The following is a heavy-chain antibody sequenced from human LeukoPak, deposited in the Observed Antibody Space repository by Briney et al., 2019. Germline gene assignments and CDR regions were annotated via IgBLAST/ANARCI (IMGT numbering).Heavy chain of an antibody. J-gene: IGHJ4*02. D-gene: IGHD6-13*01. V-gene: IGHV3-7*01. CDR2: IKYDGDEE. CDR3: KSGGAAPGSFDN. Sequence: GGSLRLSCVASGFIFSDYWMSWMRQAPGKGLEWVANIKYDGDEEYYVDSVKGRFTISRDNAKNSLYLQLNSLRVEDTAVYYCKSGGAAPGSFDNWGQGTLVTVSS. CDR1: GFIFSDYW.